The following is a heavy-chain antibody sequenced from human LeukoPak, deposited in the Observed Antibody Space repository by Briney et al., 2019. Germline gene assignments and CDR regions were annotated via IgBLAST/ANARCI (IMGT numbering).Heavy chain of an antibody. CDR3: ARGMYYYDSSDIGGGYYFDY. CDR2: ISYHGSNK. J-gene: IGHJ4*02. Sequence: GGSLRLSCAASGFTFGSYAMHWVRQAPGKGLEWVAVISYHGSNKYYADSVKGRFTISRDNSKKTVFLQMNSLRAEDTAVYYCARGMYYYDSSDIGGGYYFDYWGQGTLVTVSS. D-gene: IGHD3-22*01. V-gene: IGHV3-30-3*01. CDR1: GFTFGSYA.